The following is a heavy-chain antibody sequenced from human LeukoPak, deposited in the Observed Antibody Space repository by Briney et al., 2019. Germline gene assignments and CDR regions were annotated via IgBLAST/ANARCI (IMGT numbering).Heavy chain of an antibody. J-gene: IGHJ5*02. CDR2: IYPGDSDT. CDR3: ARAAADLSSWNWFDP. V-gene: IGHV5-51*01. D-gene: IGHD6-13*01. CDR1: GYSFTSYW. Sequence: GESLKISCKGSGYSFTSYWIGWVRQMPGKGLEWMGIIYPGDSDTRYSPSFRGQVTISADKSISTAYLQWSSLKASDTAMYYCARAAADLSSWNWFDPWGQGTLVTVSS.